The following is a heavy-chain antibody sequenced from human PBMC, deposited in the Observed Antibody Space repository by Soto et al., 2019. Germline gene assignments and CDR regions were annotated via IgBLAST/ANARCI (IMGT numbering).Heavy chain of an antibody. CDR1: GFTFSNYA. CDR3: AQGRMLRPFNY. J-gene: IGHJ4*02. D-gene: IGHD3-10*01. CDR2: TSNSGGST. V-gene: IGHV3-23*01. Sequence: EVQLLESGGALIQPGGSLRLSCAASGFTFSNYAMSWVRQAPGKGLEWVAATSNSGGSTFYAESVKGRFTISRDNSKNTLYLQMSALSAEDTAVYYCAQGRMLRPFNYWGQGTLLTVSS.